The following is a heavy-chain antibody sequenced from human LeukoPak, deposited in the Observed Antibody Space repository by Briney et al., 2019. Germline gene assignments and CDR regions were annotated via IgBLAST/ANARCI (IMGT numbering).Heavy chain of an antibody. J-gene: IGHJ4*02. CDR2: INTSGGST. V-gene: IGHV1-46*01. D-gene: IGHD6-13*01. CDR3: ARAGRAAGLEY. CDR1: GYTFTSYY. Sequence: ASVKVSCKASGYTFTSYYMHWVRQAPGQGLEWMGIINTSGGSTSYAQKYQGRVTMTRDTSTSTVYTELSSLRSEDTAVYYCARAGRAAGLEYWGQGTLVTASS.